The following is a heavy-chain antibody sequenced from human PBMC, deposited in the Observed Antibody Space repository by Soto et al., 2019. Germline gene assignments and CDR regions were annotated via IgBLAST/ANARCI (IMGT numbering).Heavy chain of an antibody. D-gene: IGHD3-16*01. CDR1: GGSISSGDYY. V-gene: IGHV4-30-4*01. Sequence: QVQLQESGPGLVKPSQTLSLTCTVSGGSISSGDYYWSWIRQPPGKGLEWIGYIYYSGSTYYNPSLKSRVTISVDTSRNQFSLKLSSVTAADTAVYYCARGEGGGKERDYYYYYGMDVWGQGTTVTVSS. CDR2: IYYSGST. CDR3: ARGEGGGKERDYYYYYGMDV. J-gene: IGHJ6*02.